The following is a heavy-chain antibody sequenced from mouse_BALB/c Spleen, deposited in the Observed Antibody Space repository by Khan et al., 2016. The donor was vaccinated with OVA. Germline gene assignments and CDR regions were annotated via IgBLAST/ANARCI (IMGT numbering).Heavy chain of an antibody. Sequence: QIQSVQSGPEVKKPGEPVKISCKASGHTFTKFGMNWVKQAPGKGLKWMGWINTYTGEPTYADDFNGRFAFSLETSASTAHLQINHLKNEDTATYFCARPPYFSYVLDNWGQGTSVTVSS. V-gene: IGHV9-3-1*01. CDR2: INTYTGEP. CDR3: ARPPYFSYVLDN. CDR1: GHTFTKFG. J-gene: IGHJ4*01. D-gene: IGHD2-10*01.